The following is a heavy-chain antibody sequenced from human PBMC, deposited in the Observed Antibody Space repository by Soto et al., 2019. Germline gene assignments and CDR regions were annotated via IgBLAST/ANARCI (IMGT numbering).Heavy chain of an antibody. Sequence: GGSLRLSRAASGFTFNYYAMHWVRQAPGKGLEWVALISYGGSNKYYADSVKGRFTISRDNSENTLYLQMNSLGVEDTAVYYCARTPETGGYYHYFDYWGRGTLVTVSS. J-gene: IGHJ4*02. V-gene: IGHV3-30-3*01. CDR2: ISYGGSNK. D-gene: IGHD3-22*01. CDR1: GFTFNYYA. CDR3: ARTPETGGYYHYFDY.